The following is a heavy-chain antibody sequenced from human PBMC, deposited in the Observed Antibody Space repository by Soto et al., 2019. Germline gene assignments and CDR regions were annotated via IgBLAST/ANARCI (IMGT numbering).Heavy chain of an antibody. CDR3: ASHIAHPRGAFDI. J-gene: IGHJ3*02. V-gene: IGHV3-23*01. Sequence: EVQLLESGGGLVQPGGSLRLSCAASGFILTNSAMSWVRQAPGKGLEWVSALSSGGGTTYYADSVKGRFTISRDNSKNTLYLQMNSLRAEDTAKYYCASHIAHPRGAFDIWGHGTMGAVSS. CDR2: LSSGGGTT. CDR1: GFILTNSA.